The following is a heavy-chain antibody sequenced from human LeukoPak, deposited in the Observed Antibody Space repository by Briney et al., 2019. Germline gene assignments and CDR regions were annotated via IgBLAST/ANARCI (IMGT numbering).Heavy chain of an antibody. J-gene: IGHJ4*02. V-gene: IGHV4-30-4*08. CDR2: IYYSGST. D-gene: IGHD3-9*01. CDR1: GGSISSGDYY. CDR3: AQRARYYDILTGYYDLDDY. Sequence: SETLSLTCTVSGGSISSGDYYWSWIRQPPGKGLEWIGYIYYSGSTYYNPSLKGRVTISVDTSKNQFSLKLSSVTAADTAVYYCAQRARYYDILTGYYDLDDYWGQGTLVTVSS.